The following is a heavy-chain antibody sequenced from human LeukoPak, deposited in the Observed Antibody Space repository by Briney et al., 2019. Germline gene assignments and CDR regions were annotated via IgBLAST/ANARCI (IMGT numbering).Heavy chain of an antibody. Sequence: ASVKVSCKASGHTFTGYYMHWVRQAPGQGLEWMGRIIPILGIANYAQKFQGRVTITADKSTSTAYMELSSLRSEDTAVYYCARDHTDYGDLYTPFDYWGQGTLVTVSS. D-gene: IGHD4-17*01. CDR1: GHTFTGYY. J-gene: IGHJ4*02. CDR2: IIPILGIA. V-gene: IGHV1-69*04. CDR3: ARDHTDYGDLYTPFDY.